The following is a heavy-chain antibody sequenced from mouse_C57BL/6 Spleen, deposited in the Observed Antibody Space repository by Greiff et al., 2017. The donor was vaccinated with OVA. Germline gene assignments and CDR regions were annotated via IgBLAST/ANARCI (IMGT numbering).Heavy chain of an antibody. J-gene: IGHJ3*01. CDR2: IDPEDGET. D-gene: IGHD1-1*01. CDR1: GFNIKDYY. CDR3: ARTTVVADAWFAY. V-gene: IGHV14-2*01. Sequence: EVKLQESGAELVKPGASVKLSCTASGFNIKDYYMHWVKQRTEQGLEWIGRIDPEDGETKYAPKFQGKATITADTSSNTAYLQLSSLTSEDTVVYYCARTTVVADAWFAYWGQGTLVTVSA.